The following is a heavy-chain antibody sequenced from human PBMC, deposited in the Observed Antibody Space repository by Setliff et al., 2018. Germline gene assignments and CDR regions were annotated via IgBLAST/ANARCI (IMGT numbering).Heavy chain of an antibody. CDR2: LHTSGST. CDR1: GGSLNSGSYY. V-gene: IGHV4-61*02. Sequence: KTSETLSLTCAASGGSLNSGSYYWSWIRQSTERGLEWLGRLHTSGSTTYNPALNSRVTISVDTSTNQFSLRLTSLTAADTAVYFCARDNTILGATDHWGQGTLVTVSS. CDR3: ARDNTILGATDH. J-gene: IGHJ5*02. D-gene: IGHD1-26*01.